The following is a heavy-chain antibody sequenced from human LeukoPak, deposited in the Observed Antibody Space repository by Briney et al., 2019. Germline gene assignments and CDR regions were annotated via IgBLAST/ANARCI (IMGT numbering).Heavy chain of an antibody. V-gene: IGHV4-38-2*01. CDR1: GYSISSGYY. CDR3: ARIAVPNWFDP. CDR2: IYHSGST. J-gene: IGHJ5*02. Sequence: SXXLSLTCAVSGYSISSGYYWGWIRPPPGKGLEWIGSIYHSGSTYYNPSLKSRVTISVDTSKNQFSLKLSSVTAADTAVYYCARIAVPNWFDPWGQGTLVTVSS. D-gene: IGHD6-19*01.